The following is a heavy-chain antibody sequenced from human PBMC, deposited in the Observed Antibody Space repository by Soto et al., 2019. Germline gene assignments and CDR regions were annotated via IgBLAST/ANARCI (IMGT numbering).Heavy chain of an antibody. J-gene: IGHJ5*02. CDR1: GYTFTRHW. CDR2: IYPGDSDT. Sequence: GESLQISSQGPGYTFTRHWIGWVRQMPGKGLEWLGIIYPGDSDTRYSTSFQGQVTFSPDKSISTAYLQWSSLKASDTAMYYCVRVGLVGPTSLSNAWFDPWGQGTLVTVSS. D-gene: IGHD1-26*01. CDR3: VRVGLVGPTSLSNAWFDP. V-gene: IGHV5-51*01.